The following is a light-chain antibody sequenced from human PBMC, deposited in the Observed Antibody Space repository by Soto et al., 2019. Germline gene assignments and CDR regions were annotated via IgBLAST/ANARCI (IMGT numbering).Light chain of an antibody. CDR1: ISDVGGYNY. J-gene: IGLJ1*01. CDR2: DVS. CDR3: SSYTSSSLHV. V-gene: IGLV2-14*03. Sequence: QSVLTQPASVSGSPGQSITISCTGTISDVGGYNYVSWYRQHPGKAPKLMIYDVSNRPSGVSNRFSGSKSGNTASLTISGLQAEDEADYYCSSYTSSSLHVSGTGTKVTVL.